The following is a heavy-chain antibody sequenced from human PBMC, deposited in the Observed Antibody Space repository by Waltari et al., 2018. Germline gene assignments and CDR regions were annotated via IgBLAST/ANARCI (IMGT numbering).Heavy chain of an antibody. CDR3: ARVLGYCSSTSCYAGDYYYGMDV. D-gene: IGHD2-2*01. Sequence: QVQLVQSGAEVKKPGASVKVSCKASGYTFTGYYMHWVRQAPGQGLEWMGRINPNSGGTNYAQKFQGRVTMTRDTSISTAYMELSRLRSDDTAVYYCARVLGYCSSTSCYAGDYYYGMDVWGQGTTVTVSS. J-gene: IGHJ6*02. CDR1: GYTFTGYY. CDR2: INPNSGGT. V-gene: IGHV1-2*06.